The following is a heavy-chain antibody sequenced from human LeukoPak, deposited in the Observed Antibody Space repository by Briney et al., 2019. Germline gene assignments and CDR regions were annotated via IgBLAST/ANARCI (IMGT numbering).Heavy chain of an antibody. D-gene: IGHD3-10*01. Sequence: GGSLRLSCAASGFTFSSYSMNWVRQAPGKGLEWVSSISSGSSYIYYADSVKGRFTISRDNAKSSLYLQMNSLRAEDTAVYYCARDFMVRGAANWFDPWGQGTLVTVSS. J-gene: IGHJ5*02. CDR3: ARDFMVRGAANWFDP. V-gene: IGHV3-21*01. CDR1: GFTFSSYS. CDR2: ISSGSSYI.